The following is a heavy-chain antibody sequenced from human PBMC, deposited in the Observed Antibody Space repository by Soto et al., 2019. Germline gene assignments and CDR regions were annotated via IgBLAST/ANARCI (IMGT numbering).Heavy chain of an antibody. Sequence: GASVKVSCKASGYTFTSYGISWVLQAPGQGLEWMGWISAYNGNTNYAQKLQGRVTMTTDTSTSTAYMELRSLRSDDTAVYYCARDIPSTIFAVVYYYYGMEVWGQGTTVTVSS. D-gene: IGHD3-3*01. CDR2: ISAYNGNT. CDR3: ARDIPSTIFAVVYYYYGMEV. V-gene: IGHV1-18*04. J-gene: IGHJ6*02. CDR1: GYTFTSYG.